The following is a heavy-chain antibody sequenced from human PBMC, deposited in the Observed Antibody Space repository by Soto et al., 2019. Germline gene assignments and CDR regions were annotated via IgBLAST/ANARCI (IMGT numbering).Heavy chain of an antibody. Sequence: QVQLVQSGPELKKPGSSVRVACRASGGTFNSYTITWVRQSPGQGLEWLGRIIATLDQTNAAQNFQGRVTITADKSKSIAFMELNSLRSEDTAVYYWAPEIGDQTAFDNWGQWTVVTVSS. CDR2: IIATLDQT. D-gene: IGHD2-2*01. J-gene: IGHJ3*02. CDR3: APEIGDQTAFDN. V-gene: IGHV1-69*08. CDR1: GGTFNSYT.